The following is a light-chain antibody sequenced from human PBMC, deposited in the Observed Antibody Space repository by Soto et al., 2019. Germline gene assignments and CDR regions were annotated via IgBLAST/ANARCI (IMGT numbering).Light chain of an antibody. J-gene: IGKJ5*01. CDR2: DAS. CDR1: QYIGSA. CDR3: QLSAVRPRT. V-gene: IGKV3-15*01. Sequence: LSVSPGDRATLPCRASQYIGSAVAWYLQRSGQAPRLLIFDASIRVPTTPARFSGSVSGTEFTLTISSVESEDFAVYFSQLSAVRPRTFG.